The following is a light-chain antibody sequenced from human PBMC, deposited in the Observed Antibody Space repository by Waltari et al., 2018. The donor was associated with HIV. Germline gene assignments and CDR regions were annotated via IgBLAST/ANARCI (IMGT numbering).Light chain of an antibody. CDR1: SSDVGGYNY. CDR3: SSYTSSSTVV. J-gene: IGLJ2*01. Sequence: QSALTQPASVSGSPGQSITISCTGPSSDVGGYNYVSWYQQHPGEAPKLMIYEVSNRPSGVSNRFSGSKSGNTASLTISGLQAEDEADYYCSSYTSSSTVVFGGGTKLTVL. V-gene: IGLV2-14*01. CDR2: EVS.